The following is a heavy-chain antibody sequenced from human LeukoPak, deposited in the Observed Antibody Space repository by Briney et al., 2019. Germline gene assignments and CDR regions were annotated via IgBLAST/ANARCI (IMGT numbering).Heavy chain of an antibody. D-gene: IGHD3-10*01. J-gene: IGHJ4*02. CDR3: ARESGSGSIDY. CDR2: IHHSGST. CDR1: GGSISSGGYS. V-gene: IGHV4-30-2*01. Sequence: PSQTLSLTCAVSGGSISSGGYSWSWIRQPPGKGLEWIGYIHHSGSTYYNPSLKSRVTISVDRSKNQFSLKLSSVTAADTAVYYCARESGSGSIDYWGQGTLVTVSS.